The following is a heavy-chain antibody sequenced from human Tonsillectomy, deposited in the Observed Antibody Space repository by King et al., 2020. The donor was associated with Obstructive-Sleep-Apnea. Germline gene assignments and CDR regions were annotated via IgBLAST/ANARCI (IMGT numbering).Heavy chain of an antibody. CDR3: PPAGRRD. V-gene: IGHV3-23*01. CDR1: DLNFSSHA. Sequence: VQSGGSLRLSCVVSDLNFSSHATSWVRQAPGKGPGWVSGVSGIGDRTYYADSVKGRFTISRDNSKNTLFLQMNSLRAEDTAVYYCPPAGRRDWGQGSLVIVSS. CDR2: VSGIGDRT. D-gene: IGHD1-1*01. J-gene: IGHJ4*02.